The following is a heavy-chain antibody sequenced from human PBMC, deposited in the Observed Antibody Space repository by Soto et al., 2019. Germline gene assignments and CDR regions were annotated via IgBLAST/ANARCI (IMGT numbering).Heavy chain of an antibody. J-gene: IGHJ6*03. V-gene: IGHV6-1*01. D-gene: IGHD2-2*01. CDR1: GDSVSSNSAA. CDR3: ARNFLPDILVVPSVIHHHYYYTDF. CDR2: TYYRSKWYN. Sequence: SQTLSLTCAISGDSVSSNSAAWNWIRQSPSRGLEWLGRTYYRSKWYNDYAVSVKSRITINPDTSQNQFSLQLNSVTPEDTAVYYCARNFLPDILVVPSVIHHHYYYTDFWDKGPTVTLS.